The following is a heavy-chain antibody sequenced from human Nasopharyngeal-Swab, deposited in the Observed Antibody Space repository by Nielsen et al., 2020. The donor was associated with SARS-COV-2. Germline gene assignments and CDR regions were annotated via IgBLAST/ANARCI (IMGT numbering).Heavy chain of an antibody. Sequence: ASVKVSCKVSGYTLTELYMHWVRQAPGKGLEWMGGFDREDGETIYAQKFQGRVTMTEDKSTDTAYMELSSLRSEDTAVYYCATSIAVAGTKHSYYYCNGMDVWGQGTTVTVSS. CDR3: ATSIAVAGTKHSYYYCNGMDV. CDR1: GYTLTELY. V-gene: IGHV1-24*01. J-gene: IGHJ6*02. CDR2: FDREDGET. D-gene: IGHD6-19*01.